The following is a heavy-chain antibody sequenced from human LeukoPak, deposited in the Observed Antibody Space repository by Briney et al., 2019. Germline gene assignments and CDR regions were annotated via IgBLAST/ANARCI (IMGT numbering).Heavy chain of an antibody. J-gene: IGHJ3*02. CDR3: VGRRRYSYGYDAFDI. CDR2: ITHSGST. V-gene: IGHV4-34*01. Sequence: SQTLCLTSAVFGGSFSGYYSSWIRQPPGKGLEWSGEITHSGSTNYNPSLKSRVTISVDTSKNQFCLKLSSVTAADTAVYYCVGRRRYSYGYDAFDIWGQGTMVTVSS. CDR1: GGSFSGYY. D-gene: IGHD5-18*01.